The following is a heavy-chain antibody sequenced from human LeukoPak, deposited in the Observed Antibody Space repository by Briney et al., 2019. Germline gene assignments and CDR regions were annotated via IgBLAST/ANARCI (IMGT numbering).Heavy chain of an antibody. J-gene: IGHJ4*03. V-gene: IGHV4-4*02. CDR1: GDSINSLDL. CDR2: MYLSGTT. CDR3: AGLVGRYSSGLYYYYFDY. D-gene: IGHD3-22*01. Sequence: PSGTLSLTCTVSGDSINSLDLWSWVRQPPGKGLEWIREMYLSGTTHSNPSVKSRVTISIDKSKNQFFLNLSSVTAADTAVYYCAGLVGRYSSGLYYYYFDYWGQGTTVTVSS.